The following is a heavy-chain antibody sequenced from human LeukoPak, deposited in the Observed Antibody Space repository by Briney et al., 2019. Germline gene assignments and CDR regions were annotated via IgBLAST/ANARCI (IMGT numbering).Heavy chain of an antibody. CDR3: AKASVDSSGYYHGFDY. J-gene: IGHJ4*02. Sequence: PGGSLRLSCATSGFTFDDYAMHWVRQAPGKGLEWVSGISWNSGSIGYADSVKGRFTISRDNAKNSLYLQMNSLRAEDMASYYCAKASVDSSGYYHGFDYWGQGTLVTVSS. V-gene: IGHV3-9*03. D-gene: IGHD3-22*01. CDR2: ISWNSGSI. CDR1: GFTFDDYA.